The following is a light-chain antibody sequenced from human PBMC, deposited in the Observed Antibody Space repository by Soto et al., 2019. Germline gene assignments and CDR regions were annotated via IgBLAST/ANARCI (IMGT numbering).Light chain of an antibody. J-gene: IGKJ1*01. CDR3: QQYGSSPPT. Sequence: EIGLTQSPGTLSLSPGERATLSCRASQSVSSNYLAWYRRKPGQAPSLLIYGASTRATGIPGRFSGSGSGTDFTLTITRLEPEDFAVYYCQQYGSSPPTFGQGTKVEFK. CDR2: GAS. CDR1: QSVSSNY. V-gene: IGKV3-20*01.